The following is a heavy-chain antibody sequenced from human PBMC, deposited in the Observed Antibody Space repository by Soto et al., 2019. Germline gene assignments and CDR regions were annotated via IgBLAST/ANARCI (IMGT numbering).Heavy chain of an antibody. CDR2: INPSGGST. CDR1: GYTFTSYY. V-gene: IGHV1-46*01. D-gene: IGHD5-12*01. J-gene: IGHJ6*02. CDR3: AREPYIVATISQPGPHYYYGMDV. Sequence: ASVKVSCKASGYTFTSYYMHWVRQAPGQGLEWMGIINPSGGSTSYAQKFQGRVTMTRDTSTSTVYMELSSLRSEDTAVYYCAREPYIVATISQPGPHYYYGMDVWGQGTTVTVSS.